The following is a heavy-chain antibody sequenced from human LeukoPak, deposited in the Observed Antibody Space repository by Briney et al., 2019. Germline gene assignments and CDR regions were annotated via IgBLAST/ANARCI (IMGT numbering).Heavy chain of an antibody. Sequence: GASVKVSCKASGSTFTDYYIHWVRQVPGQGLEWMGWINPKSGGTNYALRFKGRVTMTRDTSITTVYMEASSLRSDDTAVYYCARYRYSGTSRSPLAFWGQGTTVTVSS. CDR2: INPKSGGT. V-gene: IGHV1-2*02. J-gene: IGHJ3*01. CDR3: ARYRYSGTSRSPLAF. D-gene: IGHD1-26*01. CDR1: GSTFTDYY.